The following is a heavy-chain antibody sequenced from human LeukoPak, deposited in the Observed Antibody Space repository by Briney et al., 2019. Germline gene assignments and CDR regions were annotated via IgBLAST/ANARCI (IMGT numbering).Heavy chain of an antibody. CDR1: GGSISSGDYY. D-gene: IGHD3-3*01. CDR3: ARFNPDFWGGFPNPSDGFDI. CDR2: IYYSGST. J-gene: IGHJ3*02. V-gene: IGHV4-30-4*02. Sequence: SETLSLTCTVSGGSISSGDYYWSWIRQPPGKGLEWIGYIYYSGSTYYNPSLKSRVTISVDTSKNQFSLKLSSVTAADTAVYYCARFNPDFWGGFPNPSDGFDIWGQGTMVTVSS.